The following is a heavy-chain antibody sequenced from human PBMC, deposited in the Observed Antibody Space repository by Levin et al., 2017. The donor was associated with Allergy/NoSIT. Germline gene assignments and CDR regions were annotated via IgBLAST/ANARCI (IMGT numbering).Heavy chain of an antibody. Sequence: SETLSLTCTVSGDSISDNFWSWIRQPAGKGLEWIGRIHISGSMNYNASLQSRVTMSLDTSKNQLSLKLTSLTAADTAFYYFAREGHHYGEQDYWGQGILVTVSS. CDR3: AREGHHYGEQDY. CDR2: IHISGSM. D-gene: IGHD4-17*01. CDR1: GDSISDNF. V-gene: IGHV4-4*07. J-gene: IGHJ4*02.